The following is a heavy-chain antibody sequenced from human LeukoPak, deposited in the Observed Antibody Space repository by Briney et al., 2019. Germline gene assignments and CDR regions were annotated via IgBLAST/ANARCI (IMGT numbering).Heavy chain of an antibody. CDR1: GYSFSSFW. J-gene: IGHJ5*02. V-gene: IGHV5-51*01. Sequence: GGSLKISCKGSGYSFSSFWIAWVRQMPGKSLGGRGVIFPGESDTRYRPSLQGQVTISVDKTIDTAFLQWSSLKASDSAIYYCARLTSFADLLTATRRSWFEPWGQGTLVTVSS. CDR2: IFPGESDT. D-gene: IGHD2-21*02. CDR3: ARLTSFADLLTATRRSWFEP.